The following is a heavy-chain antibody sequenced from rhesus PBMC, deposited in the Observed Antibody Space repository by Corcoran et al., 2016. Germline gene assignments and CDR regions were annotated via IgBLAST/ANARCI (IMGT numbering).Heavy chain of an antibody. J-gene: IGHJ4*01. CDR3: AGGGRQLDY. CDR2: IYGSGSST. CDR1: GGSISSSY. Sequence: QLQLQESGPGLVKPSETLSVTCAVSGGSISSSYWSWSRQAPGKGLEWIGYIYGSGSSTNYHPSLNRRGTLAVDTSKTQLSLKLSAVTTADTAVYYCAGGGRQLDYWGQGVLVTVSS. V-gene: IGHV4-169*01. D-gene: IGHD6-25*01.